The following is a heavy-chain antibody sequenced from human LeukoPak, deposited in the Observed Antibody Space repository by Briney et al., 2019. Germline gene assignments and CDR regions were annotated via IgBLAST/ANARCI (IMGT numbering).Heavy chain of an antibody. Sequence: PGGSLRLSCAASGFTFSSYEMNWVRQAPGKGLEWVSYINNSISTIYYADSVKGRFTISRDNSKNTLYLQMNSLRAEDTAVYYCARRAGGYSHPYDYWGQGILVTVSS. V-gene: IGHV3-48*01. CDR1: GFTFSSYE. J-gene: IGHJ4*02. CDR2: INNSISTI. D-gene: IGHD4-23*01. CDR3: ARRAGGYSHPYDY.